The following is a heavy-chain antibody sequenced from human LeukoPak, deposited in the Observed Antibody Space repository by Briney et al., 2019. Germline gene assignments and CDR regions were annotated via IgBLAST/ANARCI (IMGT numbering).Heavy chain of an antibody. CDR1: GFTFSSYG. D-gene: IGHD3-3*02. CDR3: ARIGSAAFTDS. J-gene: IGHJ4*02. CDR2: ISDSGGAI. V-gene: IGHV3-23*01. Sequence: PGRSLRLSCAASGFTFSSYGMHWVRQAPGKGLEWVSAISDSGGAIYYADSVKGRFTMSRDNSKNSLFLQMSSLRAEDTAVYYCARIGSAAFTDSWGQGTLVTVSS.